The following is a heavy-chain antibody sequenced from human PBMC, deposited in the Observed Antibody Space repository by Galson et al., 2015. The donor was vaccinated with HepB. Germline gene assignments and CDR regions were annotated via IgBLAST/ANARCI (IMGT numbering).Heavy chain of an antibody. J-gene: IGHJ4*02. V-gene: IGHV3-49*04. CDR3: TGGVSGWLSDY. CDR2: IRSKAYGGTT. CDR1: GFTFGDYA. Sequence: SLRLSCAASGFTFGDYAMSWVRQAPGKGLEWVGFIRSKAYGGTTEYAASVKGRFTISRDDSKSIAYLQMNSLKTEDTAVYYCTGGVSGWLSDYWGQGTLVTVSS. D-gene: IGHD6-19*01.